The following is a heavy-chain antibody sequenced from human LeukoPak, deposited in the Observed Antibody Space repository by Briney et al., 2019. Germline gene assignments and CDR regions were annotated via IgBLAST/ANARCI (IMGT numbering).Heavy chain of an antibody. CDR3: ARNYYDSSGYYHPSTFDI. CDR2: IGSSGITI. Sequence: PGGSLRLSCAASGFTFSSYEVNWVRQAPGKGLEWVSYIGSSGITIYYADSVKGRFTISRDNAKNSPYLQMNSLRAEDTAVYYCARNYYDSSGYYHPSTFDIWGQGTMVTVSS. J-gene: IGHJ3*02. V-gene: IGHV3-48*03. D-gene: IGHD3-22*01. CDR1: GFTFSSYE.